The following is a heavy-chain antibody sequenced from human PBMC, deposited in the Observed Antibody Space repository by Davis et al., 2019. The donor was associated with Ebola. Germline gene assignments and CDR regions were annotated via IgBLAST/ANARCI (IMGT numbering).Heavy chain of an antibody. J-gene: IGHJ5*02. Sequence: SVKVSCKASGDTFVSYGIGWVRQAPGQGLEWMGGIIPMFRSPNYPQKFQGRLTITADESTKTVYMELSSLRSEDTAVYFCARVQTGFYYDSSDSPSWFDPWGQGTLVTVSS. CDR3: ARVQTGFYYDSSDSPSWFDP. CDR1: GDTFVSYG. V-gene: IGHV1-69*13. D-gene: IGHD3-22*01. CDR2: IIPMFRSP.